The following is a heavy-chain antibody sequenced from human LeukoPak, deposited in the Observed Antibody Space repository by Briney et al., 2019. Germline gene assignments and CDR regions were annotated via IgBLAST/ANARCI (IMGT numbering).Heavy chain of an antibody. CDR3: ARGPAKDCTSTSCYVLDY. Sequence: GGSLRLSCAASGFTFSSSAMSWVRQAPGKGLEWVSAISNNGGYTYYADSVQGRFTISRDNAKNTQYLQMNSLRAEDTAVYYCARGPAKDCTSTSCYVLDYWGQGTLVTVSS. CDR1: GFTFSSSA. CDR2: ISNNGGYT. J-gene: IGHJ4*02. D-gene: IGHD2-2*01. V-gene: IGHV3-23*01.